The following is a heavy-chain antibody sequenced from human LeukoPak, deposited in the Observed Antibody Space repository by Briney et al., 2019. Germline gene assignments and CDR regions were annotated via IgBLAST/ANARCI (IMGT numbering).Heavy chain of an antibody. CDR2: ISCYNGYT. Sequence: ASVKVSCKASGYTFTNYGVNWVRQAPGQGLEWMGWISCYNGYTKYAQNHQGRVTMTTDTSTSTAYMELRSLRSDDTAVYYCARDRSPRHYYDTSDYDGAAYYWGQGTLVTVSS. J-gene: IGHJ4*01. CDR3: ARDRSPRHYYDTSDYDGAAYY. CDR1: GYTFTNYG. V-gene: IGHV1-18*01. D-gene: IGHD3-22*01.